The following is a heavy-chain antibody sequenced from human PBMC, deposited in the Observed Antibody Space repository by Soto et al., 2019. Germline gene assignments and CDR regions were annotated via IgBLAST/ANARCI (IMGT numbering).Heavy chain of an antibody. CDR1: GFSLSTSGVG. V-gene: IGHV2-5*01. CDR2: IYWNDDK. CDR3: AHDTSGWRWLPDV. Sequence: PTLVNPTQTLTLTCSFSGFSLSTSGVGVGWIRQPPGKAPEWFGIIYWNDDKRYSPSLKTRVTITKDTSRNQVVLIMTSVEADDTATYYCAHDTSGWRWLPDVWGHGTTVTSSS. D-gene: IGHD2-21*01. J-gene: IGHJ6*02.